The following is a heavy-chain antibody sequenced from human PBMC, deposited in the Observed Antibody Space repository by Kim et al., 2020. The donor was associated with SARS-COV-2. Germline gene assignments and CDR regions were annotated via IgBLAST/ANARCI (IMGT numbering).Heavy chain of an antibody. Sequence: GGSLRLSCAASGFTFSSYSMNWVRQAPGKGLEWVSSISSSSSYIYYADSVKGRFTISRDNAKNSLYLQMNSLRAEDTAVYYCARIISSSEPTKITYYYYGMDVWGQGTTVTVSS. CDR1: GFTFSSYS. CDR3: ARIISSSEPTKITYYYYGMDV. J-gene: IGHJ6*02. CDR2: ISSSSSYI. D-gene: IGHD6-6*01. V-gene: IGHV3-21*01.